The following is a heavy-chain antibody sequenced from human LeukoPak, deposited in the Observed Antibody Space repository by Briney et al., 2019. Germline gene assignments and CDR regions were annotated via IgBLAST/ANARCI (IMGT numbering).Heavy chain of an antibody. CDR3: ARDWRPAFCSGGSCYSVPYYFDY. V-gene: IGHV1-18*01. J-gene: IGHJ4*02. Sequence: ASMKVSCKASGYTFTSYGISWVRQAPGQGLEWMGWISAYNGNTNYAQKLQGRVTMTTDTSTSTAYMELRSLRSDDTAVYYCARDWRPAFCSGGSCYSVPYYFDYWGQGTLVTVSS. CDR1: GYTFTSYG. D-gene: IGHD2-15*01. CDR2: ISAYNGNT.